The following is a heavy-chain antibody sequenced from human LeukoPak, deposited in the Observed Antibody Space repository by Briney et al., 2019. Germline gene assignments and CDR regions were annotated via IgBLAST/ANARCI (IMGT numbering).Heavy chain of an antibody. CDR1: GFTFSSYG. J-gene: IGHJ4*02. CDR2: ISYDGSNK. D-gene: IGHD4-23*01. V-gene: IGHV3-30*18. CDR3: ANLLRWEPY. Sequence: GGSLKLSCAASGFTFSSYGMHWVRQAPGKGLEWVAVISYDGSNKYYADSVKGRFTISRDNSKNTLYLQMNSLRAEDTAVYYCANLLRWEPYWGQGTLVTVSS.